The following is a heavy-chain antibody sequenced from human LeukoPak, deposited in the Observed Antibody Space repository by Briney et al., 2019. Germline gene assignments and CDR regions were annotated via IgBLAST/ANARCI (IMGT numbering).Heavy chain of an antibody. CDR3: ARLISARIDY. V-gene: IGHV4-39*01. J-gene: IGHJ4*02. CDR1: GGSISSSSYS. CDR2: IYYSGST. Sequence: PSETLSLTCTVSGGSISSSSYSWGWIRQPPGKGLEWIGNIYYSGSTYYNPSLKSRLTISVDTSKNQFSLKPSSVTAADTAVYYCARLISARIDYWGQGTLVPVSS. D-gene: IGHD2/OR15-2a*01.